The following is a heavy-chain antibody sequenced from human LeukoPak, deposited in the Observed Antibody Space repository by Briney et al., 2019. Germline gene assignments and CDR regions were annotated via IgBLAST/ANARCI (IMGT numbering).Heavy chain of an antibody. Sequence: GASVKVSCKASGYTFTSYGISWVRQAPGQGLEWMGWISAYNGNTNYAQRLQGRVTMTTDTSTSTAYMELRSLRSDDTAVYYCARDSPIAVAGTGGTTVFDYWGQGTLVTVSS. V-gene: IGHV1-18*04. CDR2: ISAYNGNT. J-gene: IGHJ4*02. CDR1: GYTFTSYG. D-gene: IGHD6-19*01. CDR3: ARDSPIAVAGTGGTTVFDY.